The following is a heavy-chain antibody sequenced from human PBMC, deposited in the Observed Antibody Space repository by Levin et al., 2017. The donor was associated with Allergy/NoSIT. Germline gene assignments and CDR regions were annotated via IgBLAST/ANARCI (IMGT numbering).Heavy chain of an antibody. CDR2: IYYSGST. Sequence: SETLSLTCTVSGGSISSSSYYWGWIRQPPGKGLEWIGSIYYSGSTYYNPSLKSRVTISVDTSKNQFSLKLSSVTAADTAVYYCARGYYDFWSGYYTYYYGMDVWGQGTTVTVSS. D-gene: IGHD3-3*01. J-gene: IGHJ6*02. CDR3: ARGYYDFWSGYYTYYYGMDV. V-gene: IGHV4-39*07. CDR1: GGSISSSSYY.